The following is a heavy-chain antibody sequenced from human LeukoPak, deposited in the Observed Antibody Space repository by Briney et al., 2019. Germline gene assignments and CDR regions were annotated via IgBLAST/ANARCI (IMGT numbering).Heavy chain of an antibody. J-gene: IGHJ4*02. Sequence: SETLSLTCTVSGGSISSYYWSWIRQPAGKGLEWIGRIYTSGSTNYNPSLKGRVTISVDTSMNQFSLKVFSVTAADTAIYYCARHARNSWHSDYWGQGAVVTVSS. D-gene: IGHD6-13*01. CDR3: ARHARNSWHSDY. V-gene: IGHV4-4*07. CDR2: IYTSGST. CDR1: GGSISSYY.